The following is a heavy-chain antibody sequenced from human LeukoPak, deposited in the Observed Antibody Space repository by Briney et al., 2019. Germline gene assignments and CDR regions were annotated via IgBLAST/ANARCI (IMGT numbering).Heavy chain of an antibody. Sequence: PSETLSLTCTVSGGSISSSSYYWGWIRQPPGKGLEWIGSIYYSGSTYYNPSLKSRVTISVDTSKNQFSLKLSSVTAADTAVYYCASSYEYYYDSSGYYYFDYWGQGTLVTVSS. D-gene: IGHD3-22*01. CDR3: ASSYEYYYDSSGYYYFDY. V-gene: IGHV4-39*01. CDR1: GGSISSSSYY. CDR2: IYYSGST. J-gene: IGHJ4*02.